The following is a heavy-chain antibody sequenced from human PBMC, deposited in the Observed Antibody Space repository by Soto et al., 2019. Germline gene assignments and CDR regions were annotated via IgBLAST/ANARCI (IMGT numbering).Heavy chain of an antibody. J-gene: IGHJ4*02. Sequence: EVRLVQSGGGVVQPGESLRLSCAASGFSFSSYWMSWVRQAPGKGLEWLASIKQDGSEEYSADSVKGRFTISRDSAKTSLYLQMNSLGAEDTAVYYCARDFDRTPGIYWGQGTLVTVSS. CDR1: GFSFSSYW. D-gene: IGHD3-9*01. CDR3: ARDFDRTPGIY. V-gene: IGHV3-7*04. CDR2: IKQDGSEE.